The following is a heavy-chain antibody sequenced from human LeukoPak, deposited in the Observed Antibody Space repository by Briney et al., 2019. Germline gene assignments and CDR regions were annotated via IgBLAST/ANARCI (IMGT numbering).Heavy chain of an antibody. D-gene: IGHD4-17*01. CDR3: ARGGGISREYAVTYDY. CDR1: GFTFSNYG. V-gene: IGHV3-33*01. J-gene: IGHJ4*02. CDR2: IWYDGSNK. Sequence: PGGSLRLSCAASGFTFSNYGMHWVRQAPGKGLEWVAVIWYDGSNKYYADSVRGRFTISRDNSKNTLYLQMNSLRAEDTAVYYCARGGGISREYAVTYDYWGQGTLVTVSS.